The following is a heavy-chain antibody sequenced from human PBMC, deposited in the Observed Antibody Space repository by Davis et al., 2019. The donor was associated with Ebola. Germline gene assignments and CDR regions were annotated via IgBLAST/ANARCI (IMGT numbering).Heavy chain of an antibody. CDR2: ISSSSSTI. CDR3: ARDLFRGVHYFDY. J-gene: IGHJ4*02. D-gene: IGHD1-1*01. Sequence: GESLKISCAASGFTFSSYSMNWVRQAPGKGLEWVSYISSSSSTIYYADSVKGRFTISRDNAKNSLYLQMNSLRAEDTAVYYCARDLFRGVHYFDYWGQGTLVTISS. CDR1: GFTFSSYS. V-gene: IGHV3-48*04.